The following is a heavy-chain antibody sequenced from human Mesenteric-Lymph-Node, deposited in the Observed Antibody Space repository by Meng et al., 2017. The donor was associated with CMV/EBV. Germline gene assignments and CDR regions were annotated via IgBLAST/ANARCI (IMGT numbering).Heavy chain of an antibody. Sequence: GESLKISCAASGFTFEDYAMHWVRQAPGKGLEWVSVIYSGGSTYYADSVKGRFTISRDNSKNTLSLQMNSLRVEDTAVFYCARDLGPMGMDVWGQGTTVTVSS. J-gene: IGHJ6*02. D-gene: IGHD2-2*01. CDR3: ARDLGPMGMDV. V-gene: IGHV3-66*02. CDR1: GFTFEDYA. CDR2: IYSGGST.